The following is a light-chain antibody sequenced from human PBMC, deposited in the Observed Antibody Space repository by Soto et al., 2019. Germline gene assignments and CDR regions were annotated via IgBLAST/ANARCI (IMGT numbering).Light chain of an antibody. CDR1: SSDFGGYNY. V-gene: IGLV2-14*03. CDR3: SSYTSSSTPFV. J-gene: IGLJ1*01. CDR2: DVS. Sequence: QSVLTQPASVSGSPGQSIIISCTGTSSDFGGYNYVSWYQQHPGKAPKLMIYDVSDRPSGVSNRFSGSKSGNTASLTISGLQAEDEADYFCSSYTSSSTPFVFGTGTKVTVL.